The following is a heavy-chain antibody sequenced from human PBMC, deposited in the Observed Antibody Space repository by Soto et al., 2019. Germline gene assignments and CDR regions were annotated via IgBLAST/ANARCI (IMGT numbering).Heavy chain of an antibody. CDR1: GXXXXXXX. V-gene: IGHV1-18*04. J-gene: IGHJ5*02. CDR2: XSTYSGDP. Sequence: EVKKPGASVKVACKTSGXXXXXXXITWVRQXXXXXXXXXXXXSTYSGDPNYAQKFQGRVTMTTDTSTNTAYMKLRNLRSDDTAVYYCARVWGSYQAPSGGAGFDPWGQGTLVTVSS. CDR3: ARVWGSYQAPSGGAGFDP. D-gene: IGHD3-16*02.